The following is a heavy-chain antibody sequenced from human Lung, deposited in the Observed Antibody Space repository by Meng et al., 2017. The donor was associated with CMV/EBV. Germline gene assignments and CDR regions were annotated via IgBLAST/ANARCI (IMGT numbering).Heavy chain of an antibody. CDR1: GFTFNDYA. J-gene: IGHJ4*02. D-gene: IGHD6-6*01. V-gene: IGHV3-43D*03. CDR3: AKDRGSSSGRDLEN. CDR2: TSWYGDTK. Sequence: GGSLRLXCVVSGFTFNDYAMHWVRQTPGKGLEWVAFTSWYGDTKFYADSVRGRFTISRDNSKNSLYLQMNSLRPEDTAFYYCAKDRGSSSGRDLENWGQGKXVNGAS.